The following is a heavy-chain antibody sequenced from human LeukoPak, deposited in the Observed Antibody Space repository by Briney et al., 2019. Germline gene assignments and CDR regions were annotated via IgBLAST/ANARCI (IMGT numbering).Heavy chain of an antibody. Sequence: GASVKVSCKASGGTFSSYAISWVRQAPGQGLEWMGGIIPIFGTANYAQKFQGRVTITADESTSTAYMELSSLRSEDTAVYYCASRYCSGGSCYLYAFDIWGQGTMVTVSS. CDR1: GGTFSSYA. D-gene: IGHD2-15*01. CDR2: IIPIFGTA. V-gene: IGHV1-69*01. CDR3: ASRYCSGGSCYLYAFDI. J-gene: IGHJ3*02.